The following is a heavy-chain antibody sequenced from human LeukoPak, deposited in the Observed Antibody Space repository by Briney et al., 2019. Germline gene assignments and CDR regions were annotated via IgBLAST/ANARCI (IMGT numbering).Heavy chain of an antibody. CDR3: AKDLGLLWFGEDGIDY. CDR2: ISYDGSNT. Sequence: GGSLRLSCAASGFTFNNYGMRWVRQAPGKGLEWVAIISYDGSNTYYADSVKGRFTISRDNSKNTLYLQMNSLRAEDTAVYYCAKDLGLLWFGEDGIDYWGQGTLVTVSS. CDR1: GFTFNNYG. V-gene: IGHV3-30*18. D-gene: IGHD3-10*01. J-gene: IGHJ4*02.